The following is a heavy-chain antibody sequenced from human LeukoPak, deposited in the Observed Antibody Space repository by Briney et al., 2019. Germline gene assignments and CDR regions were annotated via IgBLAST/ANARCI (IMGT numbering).Heavy chain of an antibody. CDR3: ARGDVEYYYDSSGYYYYYMDV. V-gene: IGHV1-2*02. D-gene: IGHD3-22*01. J-gene: IGHJ6*03. CDR2: INPNSGGT. CDR1: GYTFTGYY. Sequence: ASVKVSCKASGYTFTGYYMHWVRQAPGQGLEWMGWINPNSGGTNYAQKFQGRVTMTRDTSISTAYMELSRLRSDDTAVYYCARGDVEYYYDSSGYYYYYMDVWGKGTTVTVSS.